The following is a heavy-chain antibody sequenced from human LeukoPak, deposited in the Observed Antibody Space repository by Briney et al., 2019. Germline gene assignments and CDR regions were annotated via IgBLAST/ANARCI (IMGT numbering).Heavy chain of an antibody. CDR2: IYHSGST. CDR3: ARQSGGVSVAATRGYFDY. J-gene: IGHJ4*02. V-gene: IGHV4-4*02. CDR1: GDSISRSNW. D-gene: IGHD6-19*01. Sequence: SETLSLTCDVSGDSISRSNWWSWVRQPPGKGLEWIGEIYHSGSTYYNPSLKSRVTISVDTSKNQFSLKLSSVTAADTAVYYCARQSGGVSVAATRGYFDYWGQGTLVTVSS.